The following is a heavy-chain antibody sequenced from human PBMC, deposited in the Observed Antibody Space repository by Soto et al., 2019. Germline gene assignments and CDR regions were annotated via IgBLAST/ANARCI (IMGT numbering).Heavy chain of an antibody. J-gene: IGHJ5*02. V-gene: IGHV3-7*01. D-gene: IGHD3-3*01. Sequence: PGGSLRLSCAASGFTFSTYWMSWVRQAPGKGLEWVANIKYDGSEKDYVDSVKGRFTISRDNAKNSLYLQMNSLRAEDTAVYYCTREEWFYDRWRQGTVVTVSS. CDR1: GFTFSTYW. CDR3: TREEWFYDR. CDR2: IKYDGSEK.